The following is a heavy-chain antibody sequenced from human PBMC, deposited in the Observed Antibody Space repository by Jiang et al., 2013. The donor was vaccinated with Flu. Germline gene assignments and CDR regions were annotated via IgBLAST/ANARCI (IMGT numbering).Heavy chain of an antibody. Sequence: GAEVKKPGESLKISCKGSGYSFTSYWIGWVRQMPGKGLEWMGIIYPGDSDTRYSPSFQGQVTISADKSISTAYLQWSSLKASDTAMYYCARAPLGYSSSWHDGIDAFDIWGQGTMVTVSS. CDR2: IYPGDSDT. V-gene: IGHV5-51*01. CDR3: ARAPLGYSSSWHDGIDAFDI. CDR1: GYSFTSYW. D-gene: IGHD6-13*01. J-gene: IGHJ3*02.